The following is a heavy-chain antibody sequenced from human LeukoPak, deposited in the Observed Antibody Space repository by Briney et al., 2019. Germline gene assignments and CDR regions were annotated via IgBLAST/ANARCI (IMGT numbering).Heavy chain of an antibody. Sequence: SQTLSLTCAISGDSVSTNSVAYNWIRQSPSRGLEWLGRTYYRSKWNYEYAVSVRSRITVNLDTSKNQFSLQLNSVTPDDTAVYYCARAVIRTTRYFESWGQGTLVTVSS. V-gene: IGHV6-1*01. J-gene: IGHJ4*02. D-gene: IGHD1-1*01. CDR3: ARAVIRTTRYFES. CDR2: TYYRSKWNY. CDR1: GDSVSTNSVA.